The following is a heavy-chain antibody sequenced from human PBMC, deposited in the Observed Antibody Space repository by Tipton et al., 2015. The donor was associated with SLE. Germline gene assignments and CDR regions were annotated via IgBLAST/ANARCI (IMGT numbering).Heavy chain of an antibody. CDR2: IRFDGNVK. D-gene: IGHD2-8*01. CDR3: ASILGNTNPSDF. CDR1: GFTFRTYG. Sequence: GSLRLSCAASGFTFRTYGMHWVRQAPGKGLEWVSFIRFDGNVKQYADSVRGRFTISRDNSKNTLSLQMDSPRPEDTSIYYCASILGNTNPSDFWGQGTLVTVSS. V-gene: IGHV3-30*02. J-gene: IGHJ4*02.